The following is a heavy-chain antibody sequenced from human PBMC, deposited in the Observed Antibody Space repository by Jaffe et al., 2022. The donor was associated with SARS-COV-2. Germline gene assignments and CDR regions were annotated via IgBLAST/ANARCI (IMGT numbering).Heavy chain of an antibody. CDR3: AKDGGLGNYYSV. V-gene: IGHV3-9*01. Sequence: EVQLVESGGGLVQPGRSLRLSCAASGFTFDDYAMHWVRQAPGKGLEWVSGISWNSGSIGYADSVKGRFTISRDNAKNSLYLQMNSLRAEDTALYYCAKDGGLGNYYSVWGQGTLVTVSS. CDR1: GFTFDDYA. CDR2: ISWNSGSI. J-gene: IGHJ4*02. D-gene: IGHD3-10*01.